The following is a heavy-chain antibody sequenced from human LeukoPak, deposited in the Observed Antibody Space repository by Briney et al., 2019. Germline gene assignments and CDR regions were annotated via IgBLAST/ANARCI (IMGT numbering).Heavy chain of an antibody. V-gene: IGHV5-51*04. CDR3: ARASWQLIQPYYFDY. D-gene: IGHD6-13*01. CDR2: IFPRDSDT. Sequence: GESLKISCKGSGYSFTNYWIGWVRQMPGKGLEWMGIIFPRDSDTRYSPSFQGQVTISADKPISTAYLQWNSLKASDTAMYYCARASWQLIQPYYFDYWGQGTLVTVSS. J-gene: IGHJ4*02. CDR1: GYSFTNYW.